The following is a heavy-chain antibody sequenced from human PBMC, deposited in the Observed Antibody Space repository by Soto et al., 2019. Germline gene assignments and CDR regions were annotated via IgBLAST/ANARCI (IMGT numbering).Heavy chain of an antibody. D-gene: IGHD1-7*01. J-gene: IGHJ4*02. CDR1: GFTFSNYV. V-gene: IGHV3-23*01. CDR2: ISDSGGSI. CDR3: AKAGSSWNYPGSFDY. Sequence: SGGSLRLSCAASGFTFSNYVMSWVRQAPGKGLEWVSIISDSGGSIYYTDSVKGRFTISRDNSKNTLYLQMNSLRAEDTAIYYCAKAGSSWNYPGSFDYWGQGTLVTVS.